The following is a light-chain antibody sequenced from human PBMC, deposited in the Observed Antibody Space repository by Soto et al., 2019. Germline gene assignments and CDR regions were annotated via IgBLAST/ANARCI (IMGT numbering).Light chain of an antibody. CDR1: QSITRS. CDR3: QQYNNWPPWT. Sequence: EIVITQSPATLSVYRGQSATLSCSPSQSITRSLAWYQQKPGQAPRLLIYRASSRATGFPPRFSGSGSGTEFTLTISSLQPEDFAVYYCQQYNNWPPWTFGQGTKVDI. V-gene: IGKV3-15*01. CDR2: RAS. J-gene: IGKJ1*01.